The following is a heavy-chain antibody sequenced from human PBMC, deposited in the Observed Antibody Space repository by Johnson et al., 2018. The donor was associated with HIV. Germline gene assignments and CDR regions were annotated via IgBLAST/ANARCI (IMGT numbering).Heavy chain of an antibody. Sequence: QVQLVESGGGLVKPGGSLRLSCAASGFTFSDYYMIWIRQAPGKGLEWLSYITSSGTSSYYADSVKGRLTISRDNAKNTLYLQMNSLRAEDTAVYYCARARLLWFRELWPHDIWGQGTMVTVSS. CDR3: ARARLLWFRELWPHDI. J-gene: IGHJ3*02. CDR1: GFTFSDYY. CDR2: ITSSGTSS. D-gene: IGHD3-10*01. V-gene: IGHV3-11*04.